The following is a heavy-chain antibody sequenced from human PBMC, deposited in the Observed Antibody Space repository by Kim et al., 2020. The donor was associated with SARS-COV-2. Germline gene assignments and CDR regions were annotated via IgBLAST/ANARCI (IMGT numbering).Heavy chain of an antibody. CDR2: ISSSSSYI. CDR3: ARDFPPLGYCSGGSCYSLPPTYTWFDP. Sequence: GGSLRLSCAASGFTFSSYSMNWVRQAPGKGLEWVSSISSSSSYIYYADSVKGRFTISRDNAKNSLYLQMNSLRAEDTAVYYCARDFPPLGYCSGGSCYSLPPTYTWFDPWGQGTLVTVSS. V-gene: IGHV3-21*04. J-gene: IGHJ5*02. CDR1: GFTFSSYS. D-gene: IGHD2-15*01.